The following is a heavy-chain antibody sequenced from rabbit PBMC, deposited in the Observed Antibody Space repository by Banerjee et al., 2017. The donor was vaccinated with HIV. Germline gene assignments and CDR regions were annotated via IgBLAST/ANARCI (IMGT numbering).Heavy chain of an antibody. J-gene: IGHJ3*01. CDR2: INTSSGNT. CDR3: ARDAGGDGYSNDL. D-gene: IGHD7-1*01. CDR1: GFSFSSSYY. Sequence: QEQLEESGGDLVKPGASLTLTCTASGFSFSSSYYMCWVRQAPGKGLEWIACINTSSGNTVYATWAKGRFTISKTSSTTVTLQMTSLTAADTATYFCARDAGGDGYSNDLWGQGTLVTVS. V-gene: IGHV1S45*01.